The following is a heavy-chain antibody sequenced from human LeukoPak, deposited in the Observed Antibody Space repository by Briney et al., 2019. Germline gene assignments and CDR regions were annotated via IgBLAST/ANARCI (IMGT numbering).Heavy chain of an antibody. CDR2: ILYSGST. CDR1: GGSIVGYY. V-gene: IGHV4-59*08. D-gene: IGHD5-24*01. J-gene: IGHJ4*02. Sequence: SETLSLTCTVSGGSIVGYYWSWIRQPPGKGLEWIGYILYSGSTDYNPSLKSRVTISVDTSKNQSSLKLSSVTAADTAVYYCARGARAGYNLEPFDYWGQGTLVTVSS. CDR3: ARGARAGYNLEPFDY.